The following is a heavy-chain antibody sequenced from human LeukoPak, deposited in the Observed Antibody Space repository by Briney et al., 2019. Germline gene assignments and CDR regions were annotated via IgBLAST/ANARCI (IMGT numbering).Heavy chain of an antibody. V-gene: IGHV3-30*03. Sequence: PGGSLRLSCAASGFTFSSYGMHWVRQAPGKGLEWVAVISYDGSNKYYADSVKGRFTISRDNSKNTQYLQMNSLRAEDTAVYYCASNPEGSSGYFDYYYGMDVWGQGTTVTVSS. J-gene: IGHJ6*02. CDR2: ISYDGSNK. D-gene: IGHD3-22*01. CDR1: GFTFSSYG. CDR3: ASNPEGSSGYFDYYYGMDV.